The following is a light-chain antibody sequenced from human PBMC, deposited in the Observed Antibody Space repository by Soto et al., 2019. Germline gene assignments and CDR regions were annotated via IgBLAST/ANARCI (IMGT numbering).Light chain of an antibody. J-gene: IGKJ2*01. CDR3: QQRSNWPRFT. Sequence: EIVLTQYPATLSLSPGERATLSCRASQSVSNCLAWYQQKPGQAPRLLIYDASNRATGIPARFSGSGSGTDFTLTISSLEPEDFAVYYCQQRSNWPRFTFGQGTKVEIK. CDR2: DAS. CDR1: QSVSNC. V-gene: IGKV3-11*01.